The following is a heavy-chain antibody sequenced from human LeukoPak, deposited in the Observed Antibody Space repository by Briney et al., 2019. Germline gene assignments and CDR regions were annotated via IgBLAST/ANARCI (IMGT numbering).Heavy chain of an antibody. V-gene: IGHV1-69*04. CDR2: IIPILGIA. CDR3: ARDRSSPIVGATDY. Sequence: SVKVSCKASGYTFTSYDINWVRQATGQGLEWMGRIIPILGIANYAQKFQGRVTITADKSTSTAYMELSSLRSEDTAVYYCARDRSSPIVGATDYWGQGTLVTVSS. CDR1: GYTFTSYD. D-gene: IGHD1-26*01. J-gene: IGHJ4*02.